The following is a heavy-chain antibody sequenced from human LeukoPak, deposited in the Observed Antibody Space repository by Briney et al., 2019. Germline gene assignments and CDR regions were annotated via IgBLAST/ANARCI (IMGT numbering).Heavy chain of an antibody. CDR2: LYPADSDT. CDR1: GYSFTSYW. J-gene: IGHJ4*02. D-gene: IGHD6-13*01. Sequence: GEPLKISCMCSGYSFTSYWIGWVRKLHGKGREWMGILYPADSDTRYSPSFQGQVTISADKSTSTAYLQWSSLKASDTAMYYCTGVVLVPYWGQGTLVTVSS. V-gene: IGHV5-51*01. CDR3: TGVVLVPY.